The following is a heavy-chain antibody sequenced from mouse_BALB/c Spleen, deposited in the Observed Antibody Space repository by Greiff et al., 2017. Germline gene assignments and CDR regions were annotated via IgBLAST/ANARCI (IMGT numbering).Heavy chain of an antibody. CDR1: GFSLTSYG. J-gene: IGHJ4*01. Sequence: VQLVESGPGLVAPSQSLSITCTVSGFSLTSYGVHWVRQPPGKGLEWLGVIWAGGSTNYNSALMSRLSISKDNSKSQVFLKMNSLQTDDTAMCYCARENYYGSSPYAMDYWGQGTSVTVSS. V-gene: IGHV2-9*02. CDR2: IWAGGST. D-gene: IGHD1-1*01. CDR3: ARENYYGSSPYAMDY.